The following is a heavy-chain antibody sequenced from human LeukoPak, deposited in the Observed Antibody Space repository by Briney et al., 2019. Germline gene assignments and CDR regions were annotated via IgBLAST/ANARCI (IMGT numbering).Heavy chain of an antibody. CDR3: AKVFIWFGELSHFDY. J-gene: IGHJ4*02. CDR2: ISSDGSNK. CDR1: GFTFRSYG. V-gene: IGHV3-30*18. Sequence: PGGSLRLSCAASGFTFRSYGMHWVRQAPGKGLEWVAVISSDGSNKYYADSVKGRFTISRDNSKNTLYLQMNSLRAEDTALYYCAKVFIWFGELSHFDYWGQGTLVTVSS. D-gene: IGHD3-10*01.